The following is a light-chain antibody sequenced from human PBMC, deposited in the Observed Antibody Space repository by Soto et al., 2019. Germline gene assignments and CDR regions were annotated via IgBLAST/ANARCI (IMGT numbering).Light chain of an antibody. CDR2: NAS. J-gene: IGKJ1*01. CDR3: LHDYNYPQT. Sequence: IQMTQSPSSSSASVGDRVTITCRASQGIRSDLGWYQQKPGEVPRLLIYNASTLQSGVPSRFSGSASGAVFTLTISSLQPEDSATYYCLHDYNYPQTFGQGTKVDNK. CDR1: QGIRSD. V-gene: IGKV1-6*01.